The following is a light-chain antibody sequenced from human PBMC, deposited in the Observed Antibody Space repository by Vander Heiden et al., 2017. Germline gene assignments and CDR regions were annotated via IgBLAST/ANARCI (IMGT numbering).Light chain of an antibody. J-gene: IGKJ4*02. CDR2: SAS. Sequence: DIQLTQSPSSLSASVGDTVSITCRASQSIGTYLNWYQQKTGKAPNLLIYSASTLQRGVPSRFSGSGYGTDFTLTISSLQPEDFGTYYCQQNANTPLRTFGGGTKVEIK. CDR3: QQNANTPLRT. V-gene: IGKV1-39*01. CDR1: QSIGTY.